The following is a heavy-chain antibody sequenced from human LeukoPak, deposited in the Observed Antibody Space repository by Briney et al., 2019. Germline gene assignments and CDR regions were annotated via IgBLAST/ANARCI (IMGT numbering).Heavy chain of an antibody. CDR2: ISSSGSTI. CDR3: ARDRGLPSYYYYGMDV. CDR1: GFTFSSYE. D-gene: IGHD2-2*01. V-gene: IGHV3-48*03. Sequence: GGSLRLSFAASGFTFSSYEMNWVRQAPGKGLEWVSYISSSGSTIYYADSVKGRFTISRDNAKNSLYLQMNSLRAEDTAVYYCARDRGLPSYYYYGMDVWGQGTTVTVSS. J-gene: IGHJ6*02.